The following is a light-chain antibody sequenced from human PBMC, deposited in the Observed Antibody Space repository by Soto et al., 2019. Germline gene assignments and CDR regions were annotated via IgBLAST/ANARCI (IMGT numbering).Light chain of an antibody. Sequence: QSVLTQPRSVSGSPGQSVTISCTGTSSDVGGYNYVSWYQQHPGKDPKLMIYDVSQRPSGVPDRFSGSESGNTASLTISGLQAEDEADYYCCSYAGSYTYVFRTGTTVTVL. J-gene: IGLJ1*01. CDR2: DVS. CDR3: CSYAGSYTYV. CDR1: SSDVGGYNY. V-gene: IGLV2-11*01.